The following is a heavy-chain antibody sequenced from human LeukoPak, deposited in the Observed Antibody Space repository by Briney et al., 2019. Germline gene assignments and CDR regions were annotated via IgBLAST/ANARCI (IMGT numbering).Heavy chain of an antibody. CDR1: GFTFSSYA. V-gene: IGHV3-23*01. Sequence: PGGSLRLSCAASGFTFSSYAMSWVRQAPGKGLEWVSAIRGSGGSTYYADSVKGRFTISRDNSKNTLYLQMNSLRAEDTAVYYCARGAAMDIAFDIWGQGTVVTVSS. J-gene: IGHJ3*02. D-gene: IGHD5-18*01. CDR2: IRGSGGST. CDR3: ARGAAMDIAFDI.